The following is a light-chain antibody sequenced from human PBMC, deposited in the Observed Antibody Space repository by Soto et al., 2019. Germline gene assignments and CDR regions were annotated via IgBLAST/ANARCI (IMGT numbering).Light chain of an antibody. CDR3: QQYKSFSLT. Sequence: DIQMTQSPSTLSASVGDRVTITCRASQTINSWLAWYQQKPGKAPKLLIYATSNLESGVPSRFSGSGSVTEFSLTISSLQPDDFATYYCQQYKSFSLTFGGGTRVEVK. CDR1: QTINSW. CDR2: ATS. J-gene: IGKJ4*01. V-gene: IGKV1-5*03.